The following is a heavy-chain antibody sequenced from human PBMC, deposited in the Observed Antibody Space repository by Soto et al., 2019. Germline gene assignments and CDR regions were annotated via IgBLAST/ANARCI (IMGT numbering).Heavy chain of an antibody. D-gene: IGHD6-19*01. CDR2: IKQDGSEK. V-gene: IGHV3-7*05. J-gene: IGHJ6*02. CDR3: ARDGLISVAAVDGPSGSYYYGMDV. CDR1: GFTFSSYW. Sequence: PGGSLRLSCSASGFTFSSYWMSWVRPAPGKGLEWVANIKQDGSEKYYVDSVKGRFTISRDNAKNSLYLQMNSLRAEDTAVYYCARDGLISVAAVDGPSGSYYYGMDVWGQGTTVTVSS.